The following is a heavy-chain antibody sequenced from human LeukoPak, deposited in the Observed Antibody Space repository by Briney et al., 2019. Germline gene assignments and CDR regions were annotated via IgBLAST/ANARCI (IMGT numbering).Heavy chain of an antibody. V-gene: IGHV3-21*01. CDR2: ISSSSSYI. D-gene: IGHD3-10*01. CDR1: GFTFSSYS. CDR3: ARDLGFEGMDV. J-gene: IGHJ6*02. Sequence: GGSLRLSCAASGFTFSSYSMNWVRQAPGKGLEWVSSISSSSSYIYYADSVKGRFTISRDNAKNSLYLQMNSLRAEGTAVYYCARDLGFEGMDVWGQGTTVTVSS.